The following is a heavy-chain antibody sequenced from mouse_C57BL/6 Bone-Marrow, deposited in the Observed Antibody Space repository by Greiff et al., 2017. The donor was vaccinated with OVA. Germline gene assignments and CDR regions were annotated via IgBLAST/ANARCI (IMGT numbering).Heavy chain of an antibody. Sequence: VQLKQSGAELVRPGTSVKVSCKASGYAFTNYLIEWVKQRPGQGLEWIGVINPGSGGTNYNEKFKGKATLTADKSSSTAYMQLSSLTSEDSAVYFCARWWYFDVWGTGTTVTVSS. CDR2: INPGSGGT. J-gene: IGHJ1*03. CDR3: ARWWYFDV. V-gene: IGHV1-54*01. CDR1: GYAFTNYL.